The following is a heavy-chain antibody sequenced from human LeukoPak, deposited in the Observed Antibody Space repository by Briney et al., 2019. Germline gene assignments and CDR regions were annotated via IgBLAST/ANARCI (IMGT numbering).Heavy chain of an antibody. CDR1: GFTFSSYS. Sequence: GTSLRLSCGASGFTFSSYSMHWVRQAPGKGLEWVAVISYDGKETYYAGSVKGRFTISRENAKNSLYLQMNSLRAGDTAVYYCARGRLFTPLDYWGQGTLVTVSS. V-gene: IGHV3-30*14. CDR2: ISYDGKET. J-gene: IGHJ4*02. CDR3: ARGRLFTPLDY. D-gene: IGHD3-22*01.